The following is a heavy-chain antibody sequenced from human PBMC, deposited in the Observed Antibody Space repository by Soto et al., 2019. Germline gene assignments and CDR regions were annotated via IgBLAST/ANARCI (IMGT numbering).Heavy chain of an antibody. D-gene: IGHD1-1*01. Sequence: HPGGSLRLSCAASGFTFSSYAMHWVRQAPGKGLEWVAVISYDGSNKYYADSVKGRFTISRDNSKNTLYLQMNSLRAEDTAVYYCARDPEEPFTGTPMYFDYWGQGTLVTVSS. CDR2: ISYDGSNK. CDR3: ARDPEEPFTGTPMYFDY. J-gene: IGHJ4*02. V-gene: IGHV3-30-3*01. CDR1: GFTFSSYA.